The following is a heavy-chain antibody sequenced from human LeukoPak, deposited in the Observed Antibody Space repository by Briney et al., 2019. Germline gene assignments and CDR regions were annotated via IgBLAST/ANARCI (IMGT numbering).Heavy chain of an antibody. CDR3: AELGITMIGGV. J-gene: IGHJ6*04. D-gene: IGHD3-10*02. V-gene: IGHV3-48*03. CDR1: GFTFSSYE. Sequence: GGSLRLSCAASGFTFSSYEMNWVRQAPGKGLEWVSYISSSGSTIYYADSVKGRFTISRDNAKNSLYLQMNSLRAEDTAVYYCAELGITMIGGVWGKGTPVTVSS. CDR2: ISSSGSTI.